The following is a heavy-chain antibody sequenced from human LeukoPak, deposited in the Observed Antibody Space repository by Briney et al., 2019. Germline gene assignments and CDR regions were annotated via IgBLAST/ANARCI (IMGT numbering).Heavy chain of an antibody. D-gene: IGHD3-22*01. V-gene: IGHV4-34*01. CDR1: GGSFSGYY. J-gene: IGHJ3*02. Sequence: SETLSLTCAVYGGSFSGYYWSWIRQPPGKGLEWIGEINHSGSTNYNPSLKSRVTISVDTSKNQFSLKLSSVTAADTAVYYCARDPRYYYDSSGETFDIWGQGTMVTVSS. CDR3: ARDPRYYYDSSGETFDI. CDR2: INHSGST.